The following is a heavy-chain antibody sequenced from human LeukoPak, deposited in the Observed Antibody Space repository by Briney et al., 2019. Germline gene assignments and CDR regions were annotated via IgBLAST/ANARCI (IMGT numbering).Heavy chain of an antibody. CDR1: GYSISNGYY. V-gene: IGHV4-38-2*02. D-gene: IGHD2-21*02. CDR3: ARRPPAYCGGDCYSTYYFDY. CDR2: IYHSGST. J-gene: IGHJ4*02. Sequence: SETLSLTCTVSGYSISNGYYWGWMRQPPGKGLEWIGSIYHSGSTNYNPSLKSRVTISVDTTKNQFSLKLSSVTAADTAVYYCARRPPAYCGGDCYSTYYFDYWGQGTLVTVSS.